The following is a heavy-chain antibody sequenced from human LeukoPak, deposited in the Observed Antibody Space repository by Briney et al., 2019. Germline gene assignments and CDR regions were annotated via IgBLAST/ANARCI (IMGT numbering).Heavy chain of an antibody. Sequence: GASVKVSCKASGYTFTGYYMHWVRQAPGQGLEWMGWINPNSGGTNYAQKFQGRVTMTRDTSISTAYMELSRLRSDDTAVYYCARYDSSGYYAFDFWGQGTMVTVFS. V-gene: IGHV1-2*02. CDR3: ARYDSSGYYAFDF. D-gene: IGHD3-22*01. J-gene: IGHJ3*01. CDR2: INPNSGGT. CDR1: GYTFTGYY.